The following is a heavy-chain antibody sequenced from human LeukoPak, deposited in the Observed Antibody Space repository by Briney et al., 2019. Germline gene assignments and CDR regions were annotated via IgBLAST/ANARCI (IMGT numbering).Heavy chain of an antibody. Sequence: GGFLRLSCAASGFTFSSYAMNWVRQAPGKGLEWVSSIDSSSSYIYYADSVKGRFTISRANAKNSLFLQMNSLRAEDTAVYYCARGPHGGFVIIPTEFWGQGTLVTVSS. V-gene: IGHV3-21*01. CDR2: IDSSSSYI. CDR3: ARGPHGGFVIIPTEF. J-gene: IGHJ4*02. CDR1: GFTFSSYA. D-gene: IGHD3-3*01.